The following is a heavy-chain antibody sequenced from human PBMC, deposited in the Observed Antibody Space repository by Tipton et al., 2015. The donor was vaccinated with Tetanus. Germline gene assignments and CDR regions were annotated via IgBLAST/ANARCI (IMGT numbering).Heavy chain of an antibody. CDR1: GYTFTGYY. Sequence: QLVQSGAEVKKPGASVKVSCKASGYTFTGYYMHWVRQAPGQGLERMGWIHPNSGGINYAQKFQGRVTMTRDTSISTANMELSRLGSDDTAVYYCAREVGATSRAFDIWGQGTMVTVSS. CDR2: IHPNSGGI. J-gene: IGHJ3*02. D-gene: IGHD1-26*01. CDR3: AREVGATSRAFDI. V-gene: IGHV1-2*02.